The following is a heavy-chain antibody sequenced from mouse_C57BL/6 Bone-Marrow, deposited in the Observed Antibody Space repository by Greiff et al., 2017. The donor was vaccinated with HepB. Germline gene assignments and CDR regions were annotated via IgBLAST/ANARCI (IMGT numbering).Heavy chain of an antibody. CDR3: ARKIFYYGLYY. CDR1: GYSFTSYG. CDR2: SYPRSGNT. D-gene: IGHD2-1*01. J-gene: IGHJ2*01. V-gene: IGHV1-81*01. Sequence: QVQLQQSGAELARPGASVKLSCKASGYSFTSYGISWVKQRTGQGLEWIGESYPRSGNTYYNEKFKGKATLTADKSSSTAYMELRSLTSEDSAVYFCARKIFYYGLYYWGQGTTLTVSS.